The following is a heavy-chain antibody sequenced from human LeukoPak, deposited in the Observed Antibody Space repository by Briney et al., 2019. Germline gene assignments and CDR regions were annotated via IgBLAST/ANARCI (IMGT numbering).Heavy chain of an antibody. CDR1: GGSITSYY. J-gene: IGHJ4*02. V-gene: IGHV4-59*01. CDR3: ARVSGYDWESFYDY. D-gene: IGHD5-12*01. CDR2: IYYSGST. Sequence: PSETLSLTCSVSGGSITSYYWNWIRQPPGKGLEWIGFIYYSGSTNYNPSLKSRVTISVDTSKKQFSLKLRSVTAADTAVYYCARVSGYDWESFYDYWGQGTLVTVSS.